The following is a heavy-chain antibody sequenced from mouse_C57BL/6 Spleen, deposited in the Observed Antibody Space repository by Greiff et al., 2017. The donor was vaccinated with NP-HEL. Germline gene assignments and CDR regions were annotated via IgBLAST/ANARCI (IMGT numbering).Heavy chain of an antibody. CDR2: ISSGGSYT. D-gene: IGHD1-1*01. CDR3: ARRDYYYGSSHWYFDV. CDR1: GFTFSSYG. V-gene: IGHV5-6*02. J-gene: IGHJ1*03. Sequence: EVKLVESGGDLVKPGGSLKLSCAASGFTFSSYGMSWVRQTPDKRLEWVATISSGGSYTYYPDRVKGRFTISRDNAKNTLYLQMSSLMSEDTAMYYCARRDYYYGSSHWYFDVWGTGTTVTVSS.